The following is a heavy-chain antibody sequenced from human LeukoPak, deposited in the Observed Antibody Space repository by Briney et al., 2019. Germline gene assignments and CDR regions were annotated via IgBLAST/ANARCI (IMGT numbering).Heavy chain of an antibody. CDR3: ARDIVYSDSSGYPQYYFDY. CDR2: IWYDGSNK. V-gene: IGHV3-33*01. Sequence: QPGGSLRLSCAAPGFTFSSYGMHWVRQAPGKGLEWVAVIWYDGSNKYYADSVKGRFTISRDNSKNTLYLQMNSLRAEDTAVYYCARDIVYSDSSGYPQYYFDYWGQGTLVTVSS. D-gene: IGHD3-22*01. CDR1: GFTFSSYG. J-gene: IGHJ4*02.